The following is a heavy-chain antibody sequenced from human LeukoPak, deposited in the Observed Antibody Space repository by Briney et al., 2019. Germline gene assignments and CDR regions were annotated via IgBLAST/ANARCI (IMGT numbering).Heavy chain of an antibody. J-gene: IGHJ4*02. CDR2: INSDESTT. CDR3: ARGAGSSWSGLIDY. Sequence: GGSLRLSCAASGFIFSSYWMHWVRQAPGKGLVWVSRINSDESTTTYADSVKGRFTISRDNAKNTLYLQMNSLRAEDTAVYYCARGAGSSWSGLIDYWGQGTLVTVSS. D-gene: IGHD6-13*01. V-gene: IGHV3-74*01. CDR1: GFIFSSYW.